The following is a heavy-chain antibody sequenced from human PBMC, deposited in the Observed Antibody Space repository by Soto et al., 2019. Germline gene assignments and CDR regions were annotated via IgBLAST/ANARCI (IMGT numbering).Heavy chain of an antibody. J-gene: IGHJ3*02. CDR1: GGSFSGYY. CDR3: ARPDADAFDT. Sequence: QVQLQQWGAGLLKTSETLSLTCAVYGGSFSGYYWSWIHQPPGKGLEWIGEINHSGSTNYNPSLNIRVTISVDTSKNQFSLKLSSVTAADTAVYYCARPDADAFDTWSQGTMVTVSS. V-gene: IGHV4-34*01. CDR2: INHSGST.